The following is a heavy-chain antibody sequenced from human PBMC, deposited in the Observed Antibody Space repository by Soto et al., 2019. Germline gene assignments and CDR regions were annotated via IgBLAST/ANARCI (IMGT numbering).Heavy chain of an antibody. D-gene: IGHD3-22*01. Sequence: GASVKVSCKASGGTFSSYAISWVRQAPGQGLEWMGGIIPNFGTANYAQKLQGRVTMTTDASTSTAYMELRSLRSDDTAVYYCASTEFPYYYDSSGYDYWGQGTLVTVSS. V-gene: IGHV1-69*05. J-gene: IGHJ4*02. CDR3: ASTEFPYYYDSSGYDY. CDR2: IIPNFGTA. CDR1: GGTFSSYA.